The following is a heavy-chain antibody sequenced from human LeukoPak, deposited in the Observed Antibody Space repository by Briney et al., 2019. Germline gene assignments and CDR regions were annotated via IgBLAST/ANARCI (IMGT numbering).Heavy chain of an antibody. CDR2: ISSSSSYI. V-gene: IGHV3-21*01. J-gene: IGHJ4*02. CDR1: GFTFSSYT. D-gene: IGHD2-2*01. Sequence: GGSLRLSCAASGFTFSSYTMNWVRQAPGKGLEWVSLISSSSSYIFYADSVKGRFTISRDNAKKSLYLQMNSLRAEDTAVYYCAKARGYQLLSPYFDYWGQGTLVTVSS. CDR3: AKARGYQLLSPYFDY.